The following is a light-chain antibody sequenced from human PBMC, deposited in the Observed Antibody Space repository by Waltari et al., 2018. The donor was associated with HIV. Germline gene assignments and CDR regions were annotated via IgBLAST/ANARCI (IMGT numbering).Light chain of an antibody. CDR1: SNDVGGYNY. V-gene: IGLV2-14*01. Sequence: QSALTQPASLSGSPGQSITISCDGTSNDVGGYNYVSWYQQHPGKAPTLMICEVNNRPSGVSSRFSGSKSGNTAYLTISGLQAEDEADYYCSSYTSSITLVFGGGTKVTVL. J-gene: IGLJ2*01. CDR3: SSYTSSITLV. CDR2: EVN.